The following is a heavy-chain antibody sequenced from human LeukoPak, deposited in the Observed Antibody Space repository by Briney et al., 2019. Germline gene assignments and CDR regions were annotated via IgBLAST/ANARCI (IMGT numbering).Heavy chain of an antibody. CDR3: ARGQLSSDY. D-gene: IGHD5-18*01. CDR2: ISYDGGNK. CDR1: GFTFSDYA. V-gene: IGHV3-30*04. Sequence: GGSLRLSCAASGFTFSDYAMHWVRQAPGKGLEWVALISYDGGNKYYADSVKGRFTISRDNSKNTLYLQMNSLKAEDTAVYYCARGQLSSDYWGQGTLVTVSS. J-gene: IGHJ4*02.